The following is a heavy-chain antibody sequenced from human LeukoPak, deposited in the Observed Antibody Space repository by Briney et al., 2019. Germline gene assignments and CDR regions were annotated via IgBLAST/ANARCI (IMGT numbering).Heavy chain of an antibody. CDR1: GFTFSNYW. Sequence: PGGSLRLSCAASGFTFSNYWMHWVRQAPGKGLVWVSRINTDGSSTHYADSVKGRFTISRDNAKNSLYLQMNSLRAEDTAVYYCATSRFSDYMDDWGQGILVTVSS. CDR2: INTDGSST. D-gene: IGHD5-12*01. J-gene: IGHJ4*02. V-gene: IGHV3-74*01. CDR3: ATSRFSDYMDD.